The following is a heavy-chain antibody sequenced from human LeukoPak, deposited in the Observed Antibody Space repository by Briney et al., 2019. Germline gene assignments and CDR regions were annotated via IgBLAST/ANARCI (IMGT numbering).Heavy chain of an antibody. CDR3: ARFHISTGSFDF. J-gene: IGHJ4*02. CDR2: IYYSGST. CDR1: GVSISSYY. Sequence: PSETLSLTCTVSGVSISSYYWSWIRQSPGKGLEWIGYIYYSGSTNSNPSLRSRVTISVDTSKNQLSLNLSSVTAADTAVYYCARFHISTGSFDFWGQGTLVTVSS. V-gene: IGHV4-59*01. D-gene: IGHD3-9*01.